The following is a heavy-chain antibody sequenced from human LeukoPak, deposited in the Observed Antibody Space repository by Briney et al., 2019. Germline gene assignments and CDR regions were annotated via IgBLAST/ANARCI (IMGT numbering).Heavy chain of an antibody. CDR3: ARDHYYDSSGYSYRRRLTNAFDI. CDR2: INHSGST. Sequence: SEALSLTCAVYGGSFSGYYWSWIRQPPGKGLEWIGEINHSGSTNYNPSLKSRVTISVDTSKNQFSLKLSSVTAADTDVYYCARDHYYDSSGYSYRRRLTNAFDIWGQGTMVTVSS. V-gene: IGHV4-34*01. D-gene: IGHD3-22*01. J-gene: IGHJ3*02. CDR1: GGSFSGYY.